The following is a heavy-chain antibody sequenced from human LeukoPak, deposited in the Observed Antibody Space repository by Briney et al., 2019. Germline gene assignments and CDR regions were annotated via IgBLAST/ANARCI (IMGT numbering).Heavy chain of an antibody. V-gene: IGHV3-21*01. J-gene: IGHJ6*02. CDR3: ARGGYSGYEYGMDV. CDR1: GFTFSSYN. CDR2: TSSSSSYI. D-gene: IGHD5-12*01. Sequence: GGSLRLSCAASGFTFSSYNMNWVRQAPGKGLEWVSSTSSSSSYIYYADSVKGRFTISRDNAKNSLYLQMNSLRAEDTAVYYCARGGYSGYEYGMDVWGQGTTVTVSS.